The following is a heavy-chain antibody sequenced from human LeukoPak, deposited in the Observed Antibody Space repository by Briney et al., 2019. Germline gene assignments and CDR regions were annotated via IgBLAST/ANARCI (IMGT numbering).Heavy chain of an antibody. Sequence: GGSLRLSCAASGFTFSSYAMSWVRQAPGKGLEWVSAISGTGGRTYYADSVKGRFTISRDNSKNTLYLQMNGLRAEDTAVYYCAKEPASSGWFDPWGQGTLVAVSS. J-gene: IGHJ5*02. CDR2: ISGTGGRT. CDR1: GFTFSSYA. CDR3: AKEPASSGWFDP. D-gene: IGHD6-19*01. V-gene: IGHV3-23*01.